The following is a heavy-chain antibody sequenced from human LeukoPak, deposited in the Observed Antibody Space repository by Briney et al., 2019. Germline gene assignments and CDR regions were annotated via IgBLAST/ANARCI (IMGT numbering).Heavy chain of an antibody. CDR2: IWYDGSNK. CDR3: ARGRYCSGGSCQRLDY. D-gene: IGHD2-15*01. J-gene: IGHJ4*02. CDR1: GFTFSSYG. Sequence: AGGSLRLSCAASGFTFSSYGMHWVRQAPGKGLEWVAVIWYDGSNKYYADSVKGRFTISRDNAENSLYLQMNSLRAEDTAVYYCARGRYCSGGSCQRLDYWGQGTLVTVSS. V-gene: IGHV3-33*01.